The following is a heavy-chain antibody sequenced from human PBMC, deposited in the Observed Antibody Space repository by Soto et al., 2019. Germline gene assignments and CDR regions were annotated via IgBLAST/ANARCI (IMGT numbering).Heavy chain of an antibody. CDR2: IGGSGGRA. J-gene: IGHJ4*02. Sequence: PGGSLRLSCAASGFSFSNYGMTWVRLAPGKGLEWVSVIGGSGGRAFYADSVKGRFTISRDNSRNTVFLQLNSLRAEDTAVYYCAKNVNSYDYYYFDYWGQGPPVTVSS. V-gene: IGHV3-23*01. CDR1: GFSFSNYG. CDR3: AKNVNSYDYYYFDY. D-gene: IGHD3-16*01.